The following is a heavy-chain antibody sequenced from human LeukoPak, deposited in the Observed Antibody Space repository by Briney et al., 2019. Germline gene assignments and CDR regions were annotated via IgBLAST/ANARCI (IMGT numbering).Heavy chain of an antibody. CDR3: ARGRRGYNSKPFDP. CDR2: INHSGST. D-gene: IGHD5-24*01. J-gene: IGHJ5*02. CDR1: GGSFSGYC. Sequence: SETLSLTCAVYGGSFSGYCWSWIRQPPGKGLEWIGEINHSGSTNYNPSLKSRVTISVDTSKNQFSLKLSSVTAADTAVYYCARGRRGYNSKPFDPWGQGTLVTVSS. V-gene: IGHV4-34*01.